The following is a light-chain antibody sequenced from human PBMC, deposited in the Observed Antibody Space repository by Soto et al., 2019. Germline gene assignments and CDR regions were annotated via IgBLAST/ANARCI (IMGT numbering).Light chain of an antibody. CDR3: QQCDNLPYT. V-gene: IGKV1-33*01. CDR1: QDIRNY. CDR2: DAS. J-gene: IGKJ2*01. Sequence: DIQMTQSPSSLSASVGDRVTISCQASQDIRNYLNWYQQKPGKAPKLLIYDASDLETGVPSRFSGSGSGTDFTFTISSLQPEDFATYYCQQCDNLPYTFGQGTKLEI.